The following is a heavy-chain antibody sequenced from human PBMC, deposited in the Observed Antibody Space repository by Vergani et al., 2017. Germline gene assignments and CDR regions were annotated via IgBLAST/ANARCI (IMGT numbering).Heavy chain of an antibody. CDR1: GGSFTSYH. Sequence: QVQLQQWGGGLLKPSETLSLTCVVNGGSFTSYHWTWIRQSPGAGLEWVGDIDHTGRPDYNPSLKTRLTMSVDKSRNQFSLPLNSVTATDTAIYFCAIVNTVTNGHLYDYQYMDVWGQGTAVTVS. CDR2: IDHTGRP. D-gene: IGHD4-11*01. CDR3: AIVNTVTNGHLYDYQYMDV. V-gene: IGHV4-34*01. J-gene: IGHJ6*03.